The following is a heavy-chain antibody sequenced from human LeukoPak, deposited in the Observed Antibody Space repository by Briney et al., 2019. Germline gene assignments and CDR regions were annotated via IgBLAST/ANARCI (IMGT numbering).Heavy chain of an antibody. CDR2: IGIVGDT. V-gene: IGHV3-13*01. CDR1: GFTFSDYD. Sequence: GGSLRLSCAASGFTFSDYDMHWVRQAAGKSLEWVSGIGIVGDTHYPRAVKGRFTISRENAKNSLYLQMDSLRAGDTAVYYCTRDRYGMDVWSQGTTVTVSS. CDR3: TRDRYGMDV. J-gene: IGHJ6*02.